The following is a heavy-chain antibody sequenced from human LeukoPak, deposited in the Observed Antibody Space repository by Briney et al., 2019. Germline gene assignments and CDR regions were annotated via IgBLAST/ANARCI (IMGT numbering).Heavy chain of an antibody. CDR2: IWYDGSNK. Sequence: GRSLRLSCAASGFTFNNYGMHWVRQAPGKGLEWMALIWYDGSNKYYADSVKGRFTVSRDNSKNTLYLQMNSLRAEDTAVYYCSREYFDWSRNYYYGMDVWGQGTTVTVSS. D-gene: IGHD3-9*01. J-gene: IGHJ6*02. V-gene: IGHV3-33*01. CDR3: SREYFDWSRNYYYGMDV. CDR1: GFTFNNYG.